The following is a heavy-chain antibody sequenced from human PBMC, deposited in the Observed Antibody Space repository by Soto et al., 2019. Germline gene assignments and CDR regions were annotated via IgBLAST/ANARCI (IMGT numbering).Heavy chain of an antibody. Sequence: GGSLRLSCAASGFTFSSYAMSWVRQAPGKGLEWVSAISGSGGSTYYADSVKGRFTISRDNSKNTLYLQMNSLRAEDTAVYYCATLADIVVVPADIYVYWGQGTLVTVSS. CDR3: ATLADIVVVPADIYVY. CDR2: ISGSGGST. V-gene: IGHV3-23*01. D-gene: IGHD2-2*01. J-gene: IGHJ4*02. CDR1: GFTFSSYA.